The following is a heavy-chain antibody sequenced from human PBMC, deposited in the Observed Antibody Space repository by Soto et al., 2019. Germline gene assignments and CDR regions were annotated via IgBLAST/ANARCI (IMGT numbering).Heavy chain of an antibody. CDR3: ARGIEVVTANHDAFDI. Sequence: SVKVSCKASGGTFSSYAISWVRQAPGQGLEWMGGIIPIFGTANYAQKFQGRVTITADESTSTAYMELSSLRSEDTAVYYCARGIEVVTANHDAFDIWGQGTMVTVSS. D-gene: IGHD2-21*02. J-gene: IGHJ3*02. CDR2: IIPIFGTA. CDR1: GGTFSSYA. V-gene: IGHV1-69*13.